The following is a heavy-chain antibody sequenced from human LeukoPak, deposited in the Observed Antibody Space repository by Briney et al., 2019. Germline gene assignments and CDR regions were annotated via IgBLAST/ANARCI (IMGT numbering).Heavy chain of an antibody. CDR3: ARVYSGYDSHFVY. CDR2: IIPIFGIA. V-gene: IGHV1-69*04. J-gene: IGHJ4*02. Sequence: SVKVSCKASGGTFSSYAISWVRQAPGQGLEWMGRIIPIFGIANYAQKFQGRVTITADKSTSTAYMELSSLRSEDTAVYYCARVYSGYDSHFVYWGQGTLVTVSS. CDR1: GGTFSSYA. D-gene: IGHD5-12*01.